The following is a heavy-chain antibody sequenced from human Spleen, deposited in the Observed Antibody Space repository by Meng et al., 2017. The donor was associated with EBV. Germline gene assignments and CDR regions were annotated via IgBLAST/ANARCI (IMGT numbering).Heavy chain of an antibody. V-gene: IGHV1-46*01. J-gene: IGHJ4*02. Sequence: QVQLVQSGAEVKKPGASVKVSCKASGYTFSTYFMHWVRQAPGQGLEWMGIINPGGGSTKYAQKFQGRVTMTRDTSTSTVYMEVSSLRSEDTAVYYCGRGLSGYADYWGQGTLVTVSS. CDR2: INPGGGST. CDR3: GRGLSGYADY. CDR1: GYTFSTYF. D-gene: IGHD3-22*01.